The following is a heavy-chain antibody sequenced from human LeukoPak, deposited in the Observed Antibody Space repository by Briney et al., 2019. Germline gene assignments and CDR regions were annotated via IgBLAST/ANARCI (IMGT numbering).Heavy chain of an antibody. V-gene: IGHV4-39*07. D-gene: IGHD2-2*01. CDR1: GGSISSSSYY. Sequence: SETLSLTCTVSGGSISSSSYYWGWIRQPPGKGLEWIGSIYYSGSTYYNPSLKSRVTISVDTSKNQFSLKLSSVTAANTAVYYCASLLGYCSSTSCDDAFDIWGQGTMVTVSS. CDR2: IYYSGST. J-gene: IGHJ3*02. CDR3: ASLLGYCSSTSCDDAFDI.